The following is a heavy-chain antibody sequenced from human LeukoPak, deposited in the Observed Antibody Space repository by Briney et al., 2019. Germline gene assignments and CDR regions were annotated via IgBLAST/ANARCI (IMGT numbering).Heavy chain of an antibody. Sequence: SETLSLTCTVSGGSISSYYWSWIRQPAGGGLEWVGRMYSSGSTNYNPSLKSRVTMSVDTSKNQFSLKLSAVTAADTAVYYCARDPSHSLFFFFSWGQGTLVTVSS. D-gene: IGHD3-3*02. V-gene: IGHV4-4*07. CDR1: GGSISSYY. CDR3: ARDPSHSLFFFFS. CDR2: MYSSGST. J-gene: IGHJ5*02.